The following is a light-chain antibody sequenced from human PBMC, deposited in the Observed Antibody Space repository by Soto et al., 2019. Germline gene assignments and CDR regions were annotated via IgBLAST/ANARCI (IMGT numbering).Light chain of an antibody. V-gene: IGKV1-5*01. Sequence: DIQMTQSPSTLSASVGDRFTITCRASQSISSWLAWYQQKPGKAPKLLIYDASSLESGVPSRVSGSGSGTEFTLTISSLQPDDFATYYCQQYNTFWTFGPGTKVDI. CDR3: QQYNTFWT. CDR2: DAS. CDR1: QSISSW. J-gene: IGKJ1*01.